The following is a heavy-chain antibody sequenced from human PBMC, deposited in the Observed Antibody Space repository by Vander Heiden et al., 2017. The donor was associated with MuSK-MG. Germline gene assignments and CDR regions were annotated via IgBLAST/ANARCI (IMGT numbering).Heavy chain of an antibody. V-gene: IGHV3-33*06. D-gene: IGHD6-19*01. CDR3: AKSQWLGAEYFQY. Sequence: QVQLVESGGGVVQPGRSLRLSCAASGFTFSSHGIHWVRQAPGKGLEWVAVIWDDGSNKYYTDAVKGRFTISRDNSKNTLYLQMNSLRAEDTAVYYCAKSQWLGAEYFQYWGQGTLVTVSS. CDR2: IWDDGSNK. CDR1: GFTFSSHG. J-gene: IGHJ1*01.